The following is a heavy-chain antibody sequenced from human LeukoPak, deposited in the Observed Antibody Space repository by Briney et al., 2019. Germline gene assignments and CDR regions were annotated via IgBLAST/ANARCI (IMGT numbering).Heavy chain of an antibody. D-gene: IGHD3-9*01. CDR3: ARGAVLRYFDWPQPFDY. V-gene: IGHV1-2*02. J-gene: IGHJ4*02. Sequence: ASVKVSCKASGYTFTGYYMHWVRQAPGQGLEWMGWINPNSGGTNYAQKFQGRVTMARDTSISTAYMELSRLRSDDTAVYYCARGAVLRYFDWPQPFDYWGQGTLVTVSS. CDR1: GYTFTGYY. CDR2: INPNSGGT.